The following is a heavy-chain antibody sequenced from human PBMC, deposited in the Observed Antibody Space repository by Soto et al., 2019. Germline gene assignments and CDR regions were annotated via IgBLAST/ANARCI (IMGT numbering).Heavy chain of an antibody. Sequence: SETLSLTCAVYGGSFSGYYWSWIRQPPGKGLEWIGEINHSGSTNYNPSLKSRVTISVDTSKNQFSLKLSSVTAADTAVYYCARAPVGNYGSTRPPPSGRRDGFYFDYWGQGTLVTVSS. CDR2: INHSGST. CDR1: GGSFSGYY. CDR3: ARAPVGNYGSTRPPPSGRRDGFYFDY. V-gene: IGHV4-34*01. J-gene: IGHJ4*02. D-gene: IGHD3-10*01.